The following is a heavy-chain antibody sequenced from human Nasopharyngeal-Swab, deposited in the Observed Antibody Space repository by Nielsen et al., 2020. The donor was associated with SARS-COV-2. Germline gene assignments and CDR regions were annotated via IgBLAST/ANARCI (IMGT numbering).Heavy chain of an antibody. CDR1: VGTFSSYA. Sequence: SVNVSCKASVGTFSSYAISWVRQAPGQGLEWMGGIIPIFGTANYAQKFQGRVTITADESTSTAYMELSSLRSEDTAVYYCARTYGSGSYPVDYWGQGTLVTVSS. CDR3: ARTYGSGSYPVDY. CDR2: IIPIFGTA. D-gene: IGHD3-10*01. J-gene: IGHJ4*02. V-gene: IGHV1-69*13.